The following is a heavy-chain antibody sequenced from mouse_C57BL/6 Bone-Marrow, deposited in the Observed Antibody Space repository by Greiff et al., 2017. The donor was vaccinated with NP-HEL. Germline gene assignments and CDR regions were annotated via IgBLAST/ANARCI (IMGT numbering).Heavy chain of an antibody. V-gene: IGHV14-4*01. Sequence: VQLQQSGAELVRPGASVKLSCTASGFNIKDDYMHWVKQRPEQGLEWIGWIDPEDGDTEYAPKFQGKATITADTSSNTAYLQLSSLTSEDTAVYYCTTAGLLKWAYWGQGTLVTVSA. CDR3: TTAGLLKWAY. CDR2: IDPEDGDT. J-gene: IGHJ3*01. D-gene: IGHD1-3*01. CDR1: GFNIKDDY.